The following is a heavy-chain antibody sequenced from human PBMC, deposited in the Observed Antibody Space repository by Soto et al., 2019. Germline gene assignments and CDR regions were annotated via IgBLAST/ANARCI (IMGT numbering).Heavy chain of an antibody. CDR1: GGSISSGGYS. CDR2: IYHSGST. Sequence: PSETLSLTCAVSGGSISSGGYSWSWIRQPPGKGLEWIGYIYHSGSTYYNPSLKSRVTISVDTPRNQFSLKLSSVTATDTAVYYCARHVRGWQLMLDNWGQGSLVTVSS. D-gene: IGHD6-13*01. CDR3: ARHVRGWQLMLDN. V-gene: IGHV4-30-2*03. J-gene: IGHJ4*02.